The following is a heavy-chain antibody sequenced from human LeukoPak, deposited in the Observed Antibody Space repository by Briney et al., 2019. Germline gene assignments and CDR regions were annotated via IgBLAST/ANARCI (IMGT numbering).Heavy chain of an antibody. V-gene: IGHV3-23*01. Sequence: PGGSLRLSCAASGFTFSSHAMSWVRQAPGKGLEWVSGISGSGGSTNYADSVQGRFTISRDNSKHTLYLQMNCLRAEDTAVYYCAKWLYSSGWYYFDYWGQGTLVTVSS. D-gene: IGHD6-19*01. CDR1: GFTFSSHA. CDR3: AKWLYSSGWYYFDY. CDR2: ISGSGGST. J-gene: IGHJ4*02.